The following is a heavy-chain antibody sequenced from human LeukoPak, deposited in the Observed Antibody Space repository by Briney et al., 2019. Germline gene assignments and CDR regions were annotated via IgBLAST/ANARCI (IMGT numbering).Heavy chain of an antibody. CDR1: GYTFTSYD. Sequence: ASVKVSCKASGYTFTSYDINWVRQATGQGLEWMGWMNPNSGNTGYAQKFQGRVTMTGSTSISTAYMELSSLRSEDTAMYYCARGLGSPVGRNYWGQGTLVTVSS. CDR2: MNPNSGNT. V-gene: IGHV1-8*01. D-gene: IGHD1-26*01. J-gene: IGHJ4*02. CDR3: ARGLGSPVGRNY.